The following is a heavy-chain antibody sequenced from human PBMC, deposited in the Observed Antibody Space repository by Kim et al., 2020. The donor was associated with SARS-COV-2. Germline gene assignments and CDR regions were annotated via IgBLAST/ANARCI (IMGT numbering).Heavy chain of an antibody. Sequence: SVKVSCKASGGTFSSYAISWVRQAPGQGLEWMGRIIPIFGIANYAQKFQGRVTITADKSTSTAYMELSSLRSEDTAVYYCAQSTCSGGSCYSGSAFDIWGQGTMVTVSS. V-gene: IGHV1-69*04. CDR1: GGTFSSYA. J-gene: IGHJ3*02. CDR2: IIPIFGIA. D-gene: IGHD2-15*01. CDR3: AQSTCSGGSCYSGSAFDI.